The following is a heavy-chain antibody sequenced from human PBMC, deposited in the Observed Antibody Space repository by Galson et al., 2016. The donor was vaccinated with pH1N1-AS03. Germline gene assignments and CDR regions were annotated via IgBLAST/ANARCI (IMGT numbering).Heavy chain of an antibody. CDR1: GFIFSGNS. D-gene: IGHD2/OR15-2a*01. Sequence: SLRLSCAASGFIFSGNSMSWVRQAPGKGLEWVAAISPTGETTPYADSVKGRFIISRDNSKNTLFLEMDSLRAEDAAVYYCAKGGIYNREGLGGSWGQGTLVAVSS. CDR3: AKGGIYNREGLGGS. J-gene: IGHJ5*02. V-gene: IGHV3-23*01. CDR2: ISPTGETT.